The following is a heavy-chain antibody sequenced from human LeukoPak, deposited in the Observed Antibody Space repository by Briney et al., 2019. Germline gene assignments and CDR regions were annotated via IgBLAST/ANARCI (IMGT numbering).Heavy chain of an antibody. CDR2: IFGSGGSA. V-gene: IGHV3-23*01. Sequence: GGSLRLSCAASGFTFCSYAMYWVRQAPGKGLEWVAGIFGSGGSAHYADSAKGRFTISRDNSKNTVYLQIDSLRAEDTAVYYCGKTTTGYSSGQKPAWPVDYWGQGTLVTVSS. CDR3: GKTTTGYSSGQKPAWPVDY. J-gene: IGHJ4*02. CDR1: GFTFCSYA. D-gene: IGHD6-19*01.